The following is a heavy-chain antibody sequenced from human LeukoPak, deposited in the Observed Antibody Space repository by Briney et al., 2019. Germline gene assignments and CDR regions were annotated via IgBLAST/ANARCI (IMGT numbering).Heavy chain of an antibody. CDR1: GYTFTGYY. J-gene: IGHJ5*02. CDR2: INPNSGGT. V-gene: IGHV1-2*02. D-gene: IGHD6-13*01. CDR3: ARVYSSSWYWYNWFDP. Sequence: ASVKVSCKASGYTFTGYYMPWVRQAPGQGLELMGWINPNSGGTNYAQKLQGRVTMTTDTSTSTAYMELRSLRSDDTAVYYCARVYSSSWYWYNWFDPWGQGTLVTVSS.